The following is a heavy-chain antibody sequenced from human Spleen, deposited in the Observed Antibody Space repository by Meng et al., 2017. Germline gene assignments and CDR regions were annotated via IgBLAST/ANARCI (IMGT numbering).Heavy chain of an antibody. D-gene: IGHD3-10*01. Sequence: SETLSLTCTVSGGSIINNYWSWIRQPPGKGLEWIGYIYYSGSTNYNPSLKSRVTISVDTSKNQFSLKLSSVTAADTAVYYCATPYYYGSGSYGVWGQGTTVTVSS. V-gene: IGHV4-59*08. J-gene: IGHJ6*02. CDR3: ATPYYYGSGSYGV. CDR2: IYYSGST. CDR1: GGSIINNY.